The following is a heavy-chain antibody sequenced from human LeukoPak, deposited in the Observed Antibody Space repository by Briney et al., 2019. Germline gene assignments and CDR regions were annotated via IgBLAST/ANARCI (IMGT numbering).Heavy chain of an antibody. D-gene: IGHD2-2*01. CDR1: GYTFTGYH. CDR3: ARVLKKYCSSTSCYDY. Sequence: ASVKVSCKASGYTFTGYHMHWVRQAPGQGLEWMGWINPNSGGTNYAQKFQGRVTMTRDTSISTAYMELSRLRSDDTAVYYCARVLKKYCSSTSCYDYWGQGTLVTVSS. J-gene: IGHJ4*02. CDR2: INPNSGGT. V-gene: IGHV1-2*02.